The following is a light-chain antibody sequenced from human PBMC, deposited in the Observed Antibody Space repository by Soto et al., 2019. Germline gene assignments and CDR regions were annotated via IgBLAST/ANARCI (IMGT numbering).Light chain of an antibody. CDR3: GTWDSSLSALWV. V-gene: IGLV1-51*01. CDR2: DNN. Sequence: QSVLTQPPSMSAAPGQKVTISCSGSSSNIGNNYVSWYRQLPGTAPKLLIYDNNKRPSGIPDRFSGSKSGTSATLGITGLQTGDEADYYCGTWDSSLSALWVFGGGTKLTVL. CDR1: SSNIGNNY. J-gene: IGLJ3*02.